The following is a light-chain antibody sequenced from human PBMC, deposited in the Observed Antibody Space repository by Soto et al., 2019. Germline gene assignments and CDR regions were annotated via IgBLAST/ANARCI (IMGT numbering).Light chain of an antibody. V-gene: IGKV3-11*01. CDR2: DVS. CDR1: QSVSSD. CDR3: QQRSNWPRT. J-gene: IGKJ1*01. Sequence: EIVMTQSPATLSLSPGERATLSCRASQSVSSDLAWYHQKPGQAPRLLIYDVSNRATGIPARFSGSGSGTDFTLTISSLEPEDFAVYYCQQRSNWPRTLGQGTKVDIK.